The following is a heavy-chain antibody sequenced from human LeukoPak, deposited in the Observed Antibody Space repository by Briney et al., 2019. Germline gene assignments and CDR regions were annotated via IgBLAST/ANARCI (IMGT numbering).Heavy chain of an antibody. V-gene: IGHV3-9*01. CDR1: GFTFDDYA. CDR3: AKDPYSSGSSYYFDY. J-gene: IGHJ4*02. CDR2: ISWNSGSI. Sequence: GGSLRLSCAASGFTFDDYAMHWVRQAPGKGLEWVSGISWNSGSIGYADSVKGRFTISRDNAKNSLYLQMNSLGAEDTALYYCAKDPYSSGSSYYFDYWGQGTLVTVSS. D-gene: IGHD6-19*01.